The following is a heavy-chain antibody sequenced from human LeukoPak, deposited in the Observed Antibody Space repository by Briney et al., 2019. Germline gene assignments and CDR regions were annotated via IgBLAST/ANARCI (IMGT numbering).Heavy chain of an antibody. CDR2: ISWNSGSI. CDR3: AKDIRSMVRGVYDFDY. J-gene: IGHJ4*02. Sequence: GGSLRLSCAASGFTFDDYAIHWVRQAPGKGLEWVSGISWNSGSIGYADSVKGRFTISRDNAKNSLYLQMNSLRAEDTALYYCAKDIRSMVRGVYDFDYWGQGTLVTVSS. CDR1: GFTFDDYA. V-gene: IGHV3-9*01. D-gene: IGHD3-10*01.